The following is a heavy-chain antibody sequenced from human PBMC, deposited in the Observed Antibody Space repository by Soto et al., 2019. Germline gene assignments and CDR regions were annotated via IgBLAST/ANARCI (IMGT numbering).Heavy chain of an antibody. CDR2: INPNSGGT. CDR1: GYTFTGYY. J-gene: IGHJ6*02. CDR3: ARERVPGIAVAGKNYYYYYGMDV. V-gene: IGHV1-2*04. D-gene: IGHD6-19*01. Sequence: GASVKVSCKASGYTFTGYYMHWVRQAPGQGLEWMGWINPNSGGTNYAQKFQGWVTMTRDTSISTAYMELSRLRSDDTAVYYCARERVPGIAVAGKNYYYYYGMDVWGQGTTVTVSS.